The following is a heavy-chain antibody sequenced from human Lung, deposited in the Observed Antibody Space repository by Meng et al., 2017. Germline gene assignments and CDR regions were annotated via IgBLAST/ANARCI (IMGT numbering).Heavy chain of an antibody. CDR1: GGSTSSSNYY. CDR3: ASGQKGYFDL. CDR2: INNSGST. V-gene: IGHV4-30-4*01. J-gene: IGHJ2*01. Sequence: VQLPRVGPGRVEPSQPLSRTCTCSGGSTSSSNYYWSWMRQPPGKGLEWSGHINNSGSTYYNPSLKSRITISVDTSKNQFSLKLSSVTAADTAVYYCASGQKGYFDLWGRGTLVTVSS.